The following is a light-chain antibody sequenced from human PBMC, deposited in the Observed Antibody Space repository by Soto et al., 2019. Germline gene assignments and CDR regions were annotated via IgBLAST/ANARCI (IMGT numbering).Light chain of an antibody. CDR1: SSDVGGYNY. J-gene: IGLJ2*01. Sequence: QSALTQPPSASGSPGQSVTISCTGTSSDVGGYNYVSWYQQHPGKAPKLMIYEVSKRPSGVPDRFSGSKSGNTASLTVSGLQAEDEDDYYCSSYAGSNHGVVFGGGTKLTVL. V-gene: IGLV2-8*01. CDR3: SSYAGSNHGVV. CDR2: EVS.